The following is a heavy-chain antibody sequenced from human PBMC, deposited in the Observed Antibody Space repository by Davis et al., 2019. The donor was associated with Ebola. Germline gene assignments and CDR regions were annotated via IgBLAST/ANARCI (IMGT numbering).Heavy chain of an antibody. CDR2: INTNSGGT. Sequence: AASVKVSCKASGYTFTAYYLHWMRQAPGQGLEWMGRINTNSGGTNYAQKFQGRVTMTRDTSISTAYMELRRLRSDDTAVYYCARFPDIVLMVYPEYNFDYWGQGTLVTVSS. V-gene: IGHV1-2*06. CDR1: GYTFTAYY. J-gene: IGHJ4*02. D-gene: IGHD2-8*01. CDR3: ARFPDIVLMVYPEYNFDY.